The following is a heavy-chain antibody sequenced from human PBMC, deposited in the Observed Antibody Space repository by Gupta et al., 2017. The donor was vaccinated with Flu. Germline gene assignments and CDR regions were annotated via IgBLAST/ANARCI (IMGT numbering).Heavy chain of an antibody. CDR3: AKPSDYGVESPADV. CDR2: ISGSGSST. V-gene: IGHV3-23*01. CDR1: GFTLSSHA. D-gene: IGHD4-17*01. Sequence: EVQLLESGGGLVQPGGSLRLSCPAFGFTLSSHAMRRARQDQGEGLEWVSGISGSGSSTYYADSVNDRFTISRDNSKNTLYLQMNSLRADDTAVYYCAKPSDYGVESPADVWGQGTTVTVSS. J-gene: IGHJ6*02.